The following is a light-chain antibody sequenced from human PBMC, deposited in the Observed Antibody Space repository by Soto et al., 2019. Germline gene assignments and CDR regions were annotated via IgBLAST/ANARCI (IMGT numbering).Light chain of an antibody. J-gene: IGKJ4*01. Sequence: DIQMTQSPSSVSASVGDRVTITCRASQGINNWLAWYQQKPGKAPKLLFYTTSNLQSGVPSRFSGSGAGTDFTLTICSLQPEDFATYYCQQANSFPLTFGGGTKVEIK. CDR1: QGINNW. CDR2: TTS. V-gene: IGKV1D-12*01. CDR3: QQANSFPLT.